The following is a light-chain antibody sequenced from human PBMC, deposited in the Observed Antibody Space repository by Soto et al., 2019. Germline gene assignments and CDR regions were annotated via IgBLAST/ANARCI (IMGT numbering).Light chain of an antibody. CDR3: SSYTSSSTVV. CDR1: SSDVGGYNY. J-gene: IGLJ2*01. CDR2: EVS. Sequence: QSALTQPASVSGSPGQSITISCTGTSSDVGGYNYVSWYQQHPGKAPKLMIYEVSNRPSGVSIRFSGSKSGNTASLTISGLQAEDEADYYCSSYTSSSTVVFGGGPKLTVL. V-gene: IGLV2-14*01.